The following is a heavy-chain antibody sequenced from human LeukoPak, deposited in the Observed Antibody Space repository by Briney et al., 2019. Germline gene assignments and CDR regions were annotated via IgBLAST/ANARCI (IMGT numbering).Heavy chain of an antibody. CDR3: ARLAAPNWFDP. CDR1: GASIRSYY. J-gene: IGHJ5*02. Sequence: PSETLSLTCTVSGASIRSYYWSWIRQPPGKGLEWIGYIYYSGSTNYSPSLKSRVTISLDTSKNQFSLKLSSVTAADTAVYYCARLAAPNWFDPWGQGTLVTVSS. V-gene: IGHV4-59*01. D-gene: IGHD2-15*01. CDR2: IYYSGST.